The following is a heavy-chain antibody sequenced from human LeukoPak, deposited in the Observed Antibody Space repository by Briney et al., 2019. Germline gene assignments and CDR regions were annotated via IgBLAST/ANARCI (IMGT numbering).Heavy chain of an antibody. CDR3: ARDGGNGFGELDY. Sequence: SETLSLTCTVSGGSISSGDYYWSWIRQPPGKGLEWIGYIYYSGSTYYNPSLKSRVTISVDTSKNQFSLKLSSVTAADTAVYYCARDGGNGFGELDYWGQGTLVTVSS. D-gene: IGHD4-23*01. CDR1: GGSISSGDYY. J-gene: IGHJ4*02. V-gene: IGHV4-30-4*08. CDR2: IYYSGST.